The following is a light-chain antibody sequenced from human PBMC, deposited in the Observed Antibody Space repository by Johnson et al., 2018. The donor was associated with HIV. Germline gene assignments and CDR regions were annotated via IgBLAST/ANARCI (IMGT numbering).Light chain of an antibody. J-gene: IGLJ1*01. V-gene: IGLV1-51*01. CDR2: DNN. CDR3: GTWDSSLSAGWV. Sequence: QPVLTQLPSVSAAPGQKVTISCSGSSSNIGNNYVSWYQQLPGTAPKLLIYDNNKRPSGIPDRFSGSKSGTSATLGITGLQTGDEADYYCGTWDSSLSAGWVFGTGTTITVL. CDR1: SSNIGNNY.